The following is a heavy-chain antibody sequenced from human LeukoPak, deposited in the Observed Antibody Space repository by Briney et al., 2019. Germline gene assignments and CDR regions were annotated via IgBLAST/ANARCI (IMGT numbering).Heavy chain of an antibody. D-gene: IGHD5-24*01. Sequence: KTGGSLRLSCAASGFTFSDYYMSWIRQAPGKGLEWVSFLSSTSSYTNYADSVKGRFTISRDNSKNTLYLQMESLRAEDTAVYYCARNSPDGYIDYWGQGTLVIVSS. J-gene: IGHJ4*02. CDR1: GFTFSDYY. CDR2: LSSTSSYT. CDR3: ARNSPDGYIDY. V-gene: IGHV3-11*03.